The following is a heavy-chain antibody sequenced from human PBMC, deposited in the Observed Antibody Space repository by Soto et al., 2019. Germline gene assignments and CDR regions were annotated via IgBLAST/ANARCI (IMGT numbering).Heavy chain of an antibody. Sequence: HLVESGGGVVQPGRSLRLSCVASGFSFSNYAMHWVRQAPGKGLEWVAIIWPDGSNIKYADSVKGRFIISRDNSKNTVYLQMDSLRIDDTAMYYCARDVLGNNWFDPWGQGTLVTVSS. D-gene: IGHD2-15*01. V-gene: IGHV3-33*01. CDR2: IWPDGSNI. CDR1: GFSFSNYA. CDR3: ARDVLGNNWFDP. J-gene: IGHJ5*02.